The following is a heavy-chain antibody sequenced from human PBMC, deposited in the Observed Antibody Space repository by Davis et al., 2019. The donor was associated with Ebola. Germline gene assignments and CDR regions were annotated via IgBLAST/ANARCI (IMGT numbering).Heavy chain of an antibody. CDR2: MNPNSGNT. CDR1: GYIFTSYD. CDR3: AKGSLYGSRSITAGVDV. D-gene: IGHD4-17*01. Sequence: AASVKVSCKASGYIFTSYDINWVRQATGQGLEWMGWMNPNSGNTGYARKFQDRVTMTRDTSMNTAYMELSSLRSEDTAVYYCAKGSLYGSRSITAGVDVWGQGTTVTVSS. V-gene: IGHV1-8*01. J-gene: IGHJ6*02.